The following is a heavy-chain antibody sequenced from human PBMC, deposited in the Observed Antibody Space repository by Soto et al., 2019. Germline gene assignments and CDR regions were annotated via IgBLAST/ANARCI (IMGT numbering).Heavy chain of an antibody. D-gene: IGHD3-10*01. V-gene: IGHV3-33*08. CDR1: GFTFSSYG. Sequence: GGSLRLSCAASGFTFSSYGMHWVRQAPGKGLEWVAVIWYDGSNKYYADSVKGRFTISRDNSKNTLYLQMNSLRAEDTAVYYCARVRSLREIYDAFDIWGQGTMVTVSS. CDR2: IWYDGSNK. J-gene: IGHJ3*02. CDR3: ARVRSLREIYDAFDI.